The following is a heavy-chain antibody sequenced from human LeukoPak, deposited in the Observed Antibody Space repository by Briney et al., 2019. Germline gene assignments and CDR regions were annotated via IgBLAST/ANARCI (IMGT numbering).Heavy chain of an antibody. V-gene: IGHV4-39*07. Sequence: SETLSLTCTVSSGSISTSNYYWGWVRQPPGKALEWIGNIFYSGSTYYSPSLKSRVTISLDTSRNQFSLKLNSVTAADTAMYYCARVSGYDWESFYDYWGQGSLVTVSS. CDR2: IFYSGST. CDR3: ARVSGYDWESFYDY. CDR1: SGSISTSNYY. D-gene: IGHD5-12*01. J-gene: IGHJ4*02.